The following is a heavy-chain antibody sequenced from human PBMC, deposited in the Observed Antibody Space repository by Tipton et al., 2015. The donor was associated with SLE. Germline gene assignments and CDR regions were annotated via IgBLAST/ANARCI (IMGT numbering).Heavy chain of an antibody. D-gene: IGHD3-3*02. CDR1: DYSISNGYY. Sequence: TLSLTCAVSDYSISNGYYWGWIRQPPGKGLEWIGNIYHTGAIYYNPSLKSRVTISLDTSKNQFSLKLTSVTAADTAVYYCARLEDPFGIFGVPKGWFDPWGQGTLVTVSS. CDR2: IYHTGAI. CDR3: ARLEDPFGIFGVPKGWFDP. V-gene: IGHV4-38-2*01. J-gene: IGHJ5*02.